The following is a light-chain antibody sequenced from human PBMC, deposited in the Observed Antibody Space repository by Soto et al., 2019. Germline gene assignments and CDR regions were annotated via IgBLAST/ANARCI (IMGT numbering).Light chain of an antibody. CDR2: AAS. CDR1: QSISGW. CDR3: QHYNDYPLT. V-gene: IGKV1-5*01. J-gene: IGKJ4*01. Sequence: DIQMTQSPSTLSASVGDRVTITCRASQSISGWLAWYQQKPGKAPNLLIFAASTLESGVPSRFSASGSATEFTLTISSLQPEDFATYSCQHYNDYPLTSGGGTKV.